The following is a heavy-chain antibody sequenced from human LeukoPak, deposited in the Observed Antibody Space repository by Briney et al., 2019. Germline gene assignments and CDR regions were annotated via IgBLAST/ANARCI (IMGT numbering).Heavy chain of an antibody. CDR1: GFTFSSYS. J-gene: IGHJ3*02. CDR2: ISSSSGYI. Sequence: GRSLRLSCAASGFTFSSYSMNWVRQAPGKGLEWVSSISSSSGYIYYADSVKGRFTISRDNAKNSLYLQMNSLRADDTAVYYCARDRSGSNWNKGRPDTFDIWGQGTMATVSS. CDR3: ARDRSGSNWNKGRPDTFDI. V-gene: IGHV3-21*01. D-gene: IGHD1/OR15-1a*01.